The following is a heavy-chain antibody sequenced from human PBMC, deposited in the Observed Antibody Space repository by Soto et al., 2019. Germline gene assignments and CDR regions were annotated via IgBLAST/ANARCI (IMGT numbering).Heavy chain of an antibody. D-gene: IGHD1-1*01. J-gene: IGHJ4*02. CDR3: ARVHILQLENIFDY. Sequence: GGSLRLTCPASGFTFSNYVISWVRQAPGRGLESVSAIIGGGSSTFYADSVKARFVISRDNSKHTIHLHLDSLRAEDTAVYYCARVHILQLENIFDYWGQGA. CDR2: IIGGGSST. V-gene: IGHV3-23*01. CDR1: GFTFSNYV.